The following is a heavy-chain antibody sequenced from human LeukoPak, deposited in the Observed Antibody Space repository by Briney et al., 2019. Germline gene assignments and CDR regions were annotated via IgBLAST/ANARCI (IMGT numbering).Heavy chain of an antibody. J-gene: IGHJ4*02. D-gene: IGHD3-22*01. CDR2: INPNSGGT. CDR1: GYTFTGYY. V-gene: IGHV1-2*06. CDR3: ARVLKTAYDRSTHLDY. Sequence: ASVKVSCKASGYTFTGYYMHWVRQAPGQGLEWMGRINPNSGGTNYAQKFQGRVTMTRDTSISTDYMELSRLRSDDTAVYYCARVLKTAYDRSTHLDYWGQGTLVTVSS.